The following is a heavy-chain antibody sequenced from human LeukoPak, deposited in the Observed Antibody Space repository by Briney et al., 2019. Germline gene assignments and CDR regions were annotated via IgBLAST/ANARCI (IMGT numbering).Heavy chain of an antibody. J-gene: IGHJ5*02. CDR1: GGSFSGYY. V-gene: IGHV4-34*01. D-gene: IGHD2-2*02. CDR3: ARGHYCSSTSCYSPTNWFDP. Sequence: SETLSLTCAVYGGSFSGYYWSWIRQPPGKGLEWIGEINHSGSTYYNPSLKSRVTISVDRSKNQFSLKLSSVTAADTAVYYCARGHYCSSTSCYSPTNWFDPWGQGTLVTVSS. CDR2: INHSGST.